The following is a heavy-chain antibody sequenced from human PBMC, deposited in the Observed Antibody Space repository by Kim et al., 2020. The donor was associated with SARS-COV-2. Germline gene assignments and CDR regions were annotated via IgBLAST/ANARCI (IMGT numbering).Heavy chain of an antibody. V-gene: IGHV1-24*01. CDR3: ATLPSAAGRFDY. Sequence: YAQKFQGRVTMTEDTSTDTAYMELSSLRSEDTAVYYCATLPSAAGRFDYWGQGTLVTVSS. J-gene: IGHJ4*02. D-gene: IGHD6-13*01.